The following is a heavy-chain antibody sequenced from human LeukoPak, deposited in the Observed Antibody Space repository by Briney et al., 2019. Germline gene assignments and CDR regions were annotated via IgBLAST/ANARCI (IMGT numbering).Heavy chain of an antibody. CDR3: AKTKVPNYYGSGSYVDY. CDR2: ISGSAGST. D-gene: IGHD3-10*01. V-gene: IGHV3-23*01. J-gene: IGHJ4*02. CDR1: GFTFSSYA. Sequence: GGSLRLSCAASGFTFSSYAMSWVRQAPGKGLEWVSAISGSAGSTYYADSVKGRFIISRDNSKNTLYLQMNSLRAEDTAVYYCAKTKVPNYYGSGSYVDYWGQGTLVTVSS.